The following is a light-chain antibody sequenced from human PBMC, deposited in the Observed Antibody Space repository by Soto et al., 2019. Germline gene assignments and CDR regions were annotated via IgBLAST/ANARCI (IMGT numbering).Light chain of an antibody. CDR3: HQYDSSPRT. Sequence: EIVLTQSPGTLSLSPGDRATLSCRASQSVGSNCLAWYQQKSGQSPRLLIYGASFRASGIPDRFSGSGSGTDFTLTISRLEPEDFAMYFCHQYDSSPRTFGQGTKVEIK. J-gene: IGKJ1*01. CDR2: GAS. CDR1: QSVGSNC. V-gene: IGKV3-20*01.